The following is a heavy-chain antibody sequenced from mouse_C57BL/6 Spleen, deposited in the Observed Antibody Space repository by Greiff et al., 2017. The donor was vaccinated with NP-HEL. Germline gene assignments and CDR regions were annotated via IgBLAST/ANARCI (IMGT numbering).Heavy chain of an antibody. D-gene: IGHD1-1*01. CDR2: ISSGSSTI. J-gene: IGHJ1*03. V-gene: IGHV5-17*01. Sequence: EVQGVESGGGLVKPGGSLKLSCAASGFTFSDYGMHWVRQAPEKGLEWVAYISSGSSTIYYADTVKGRFTISRDNAKNTLFLQMTSLMSDDTVMYYSASIITTVVASNWYFDVWGTGTTVTVSS. CDR3: ASIITTVVASNWYFDV. CDR1: GFTFSDYG.